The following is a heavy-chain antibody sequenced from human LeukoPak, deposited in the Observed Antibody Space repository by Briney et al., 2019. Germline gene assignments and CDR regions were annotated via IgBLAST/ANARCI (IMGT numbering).Heavy chain of an antibody. CDR1: GGSFSGYY. Sequence: SETLSLTCAVYGGSFSGYYWSWIRQPPGKGLEWIGEINHSGSTNYNPSLKSRVTISVDTSKNQFSLKLSSVTAADTAVYYCARHVKYHYGLGSYYKSDYWGQGTLVTVSS. J-gene: IGHJ4*02. CDR2: INHSGST. D-gene: IGHD3-10*01. V-gene: IGHV4-34*01. CDR3: ARHVKYHYGLGSYYKSDY.